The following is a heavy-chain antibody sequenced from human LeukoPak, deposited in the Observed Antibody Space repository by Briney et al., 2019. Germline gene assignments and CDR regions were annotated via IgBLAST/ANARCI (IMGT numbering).Heavy chain of an antibody. V-gene: IGHV4-39*01. CDR3: ARHGYSSNFDY. J-gene: IGHJ4*02. CDR1: GGSISSGGYY. CDR2: IYYSGST. Sequence: SETLSPTCTVSGGSISSGGYYWSWIRQHPGKGLEWIGYIYYSGSTYYNPSLKSRVTISVDTSKNQFSLKLSSVTAADTAVYYCARHGYSSNFDYWGQGTLVTVSS. D-gene: IGHD6-13*01.